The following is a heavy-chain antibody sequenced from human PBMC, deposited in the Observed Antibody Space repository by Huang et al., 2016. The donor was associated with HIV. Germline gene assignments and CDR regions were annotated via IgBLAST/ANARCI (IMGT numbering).Heavy chain of an antibody. CDR3: ARHAIRYDFWSGYFHY. CDR2: IYYSGST. J-gene: IGHJ4*02. CDR1: GDSISSSSDY. D-gene: IGHD3-3*01. V-gene: IGHV4-39*01. Sequence: QLQLQESGPGLVKPSETLSLTCTVSGDSISSSSDYWGWIRQPPGKGLEWIGSIYYSGSTYYNPSRNSRVTIAVDTSKNQFSLKLSSVTAADTAVYYCARHAIRYDFWSGYFHYWGQGTLVTVSS.